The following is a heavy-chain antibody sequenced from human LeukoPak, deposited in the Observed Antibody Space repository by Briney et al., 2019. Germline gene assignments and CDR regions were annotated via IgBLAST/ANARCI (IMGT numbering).Heavy chain of an antibody. CDR2: IYYSGST. CDR3: ARENDILTGYYSNPWFDP. J-gene: IGHJ5*02. CDR1: GGSISSYY. Sequence: SETLSLTCTVSGGSISSYYWSWIRQPPGKGLEWIGYIYYSGSTNYNPSLKSRVTISVDTSKNQFSLKPSSVTAADTAVYYCARENDILTGYYSNPWFDPWGQGTLVTVSS. V-gene: IGHV4-59*01. D-gene: IGHD3-9*01.